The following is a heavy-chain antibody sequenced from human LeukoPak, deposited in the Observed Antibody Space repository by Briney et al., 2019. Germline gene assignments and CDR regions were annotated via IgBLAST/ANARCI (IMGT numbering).Heavy chain of an antibody. CDR2: VYYTGST. Sequence: PSETLSLTCTVSGGSINNYYWTWIRQPPGKGLECIGYVYYTGSTYYNPSLKSRVTISVDTSKNQFPLKLNSVTAADTAVYYCARDSSTVTTRHFDYWGQGTLVTVSS. CDR1: GGSINNYY. J-gene: IGHJ4*02. D-gene: IGHD4-17*01. V-gene: IGHV4-59*01. CDR3: ARDSSTVTTRHFDY.